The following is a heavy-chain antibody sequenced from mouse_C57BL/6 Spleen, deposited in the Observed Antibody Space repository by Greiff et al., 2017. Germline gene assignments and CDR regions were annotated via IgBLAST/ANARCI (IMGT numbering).Heavy chain of an antibody. V-gene: IGHV1-82*01. CDR2: IYPGDGDT. D-gene: IGHD4-1*01. CDR1: GYAFSSSW. CDR3: ARYWDPYWYFDV. Sequence: QVQLQQSGPELVKPGASVKISCKASGYAFSSSWMNWVKQRPGKGLEWIGRIYPGDGDTNYNGKFKGKATLTADKSSSTAYMQLSSLTSEDSAVYFCARYWDPYWYFDVWGTGTTVTVSS. J-gene: IGHJ1*03.